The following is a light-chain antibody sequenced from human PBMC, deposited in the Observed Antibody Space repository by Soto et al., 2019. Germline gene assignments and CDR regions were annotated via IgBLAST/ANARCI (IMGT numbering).Light chain of an antibody. V-gene: IGKV3-20*01. CDR2: SAS. J-gene: IGKJ1*01. CDR3: QQYDLSPRT. CDR1: QSVNTY. Sequence: EVLLTQSPGTLSLSPGERATLSCRASQSVNTYLAWYQQKPGQPPRLLIYSASNRATGIPDRFSGSGSGTDFTLTISRLEPADFAVYYCQQYDLSPRTFGQGTKVEIK.